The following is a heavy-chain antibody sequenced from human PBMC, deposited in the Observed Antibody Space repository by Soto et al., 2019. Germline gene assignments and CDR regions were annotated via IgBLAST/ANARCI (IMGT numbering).Heavy chain of an antibody. Sequence: QVQLVESGGGLVKPGGSLRLSCAVSGFTFSDYYMTWIRQAPGKGLEWDSYISSSTSHTNYADSVKGRFTISRDNAKNSLFLQMNSLRAEDTAVYYCARGRGAAADYFDFWGQGTLVTVSS. CDR1: GFTFSDYY. J-gene: IGHJ4*02. CDR2: ISSSTSHT. D-gene: IGHD6-13*01. V-gene: IGHV3-11*05. CDR3: ARGRGAAADYFDF.